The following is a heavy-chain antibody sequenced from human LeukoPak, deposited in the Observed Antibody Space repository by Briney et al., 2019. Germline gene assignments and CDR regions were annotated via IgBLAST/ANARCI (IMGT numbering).Heavy chain of an antibody. CDR1: GGSISSYY. CDR2: IYYSGST. V-gene: IGHV4-59*01. D-gene: IGHD6-19*01. CDR3: ARGSFGSGWYPDY. J-gene: IGHJ4*02. Sequence: PSETLSLTCTVSGGSISSYYWSWIRQPPGKGLEWIGYIYYSGSTNYNPSLKSRVTISVDTSKNQFSLKLSSVTAADTAVYYCARGSFGSGWYPDYWGQGTLVTVSS.